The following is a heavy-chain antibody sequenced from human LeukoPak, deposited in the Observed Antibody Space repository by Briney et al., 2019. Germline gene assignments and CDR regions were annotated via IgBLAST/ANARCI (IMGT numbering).Heavy chain of an antibody. Sequence: ASVKVSCKASGGTFSSYAISWVRQAPGQGLEWMGGIIPIFGTANYAQKFQGRVTITADKSTSTAYMELRSLRSDDTAVYYCARVGRATVTTKDYAFDIWGQGTMVTVSS. CDR1: GGTFSSYA. CDR3: ARVGRATVTTKDYAFDI. CDR2: IIPIFGTA. V-gene: IGHV1-69*06. J-gene: IGHJ3*02. D-gene: IGHD4-17*01.